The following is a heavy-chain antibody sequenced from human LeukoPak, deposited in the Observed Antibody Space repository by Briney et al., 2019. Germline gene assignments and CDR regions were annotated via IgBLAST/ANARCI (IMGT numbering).Heavy chain of an antibody. D-gene: IGHD2-2*01. CDR3: VRGGFTSPFDT. V-gene: IGHV3-23*01. J-gene: IGHJ5*02. CDR2: IRGTAGDT. Sequence: GSLRLSCAASGFTFSDFSMTWVRQPPGGGLGWVSLIRGTAGDTFYADFVKGRFTISRDNSRNTVSLQMNGLGAEDTAVYYCVRGGFTSPFDTWGQGVLVTVSS. CDR1: GFTFSDFS.